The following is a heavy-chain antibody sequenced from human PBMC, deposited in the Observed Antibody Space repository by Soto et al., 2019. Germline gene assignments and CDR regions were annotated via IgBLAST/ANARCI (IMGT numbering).Heavy chain of an antibody. V-gene: IGHV1-58*02. D-gene: IGHD6-6*01. CDR3: AAGPGGSSSHYYYGMDV. CDR2: ISADNGNT. CDR1: GDTFTSYG. J-gene: IGHJ6*02. Sequence: SVKVSCKASGDTFTSYGMSWVRQAPGQGLEWIGWISADNGNTNYAQKLQERVTITRDMSTSTAYMELSSLRSEDTAVYYCAAGPGGSSSHYYYGMDVWGQGTTVTVSS.